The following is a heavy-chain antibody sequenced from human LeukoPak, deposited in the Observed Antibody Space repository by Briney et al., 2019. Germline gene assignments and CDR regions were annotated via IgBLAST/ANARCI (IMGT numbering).Heavy chain of an antibody. J-gene: IGHJ4*02. D-gene: IGHD3-22*01. V-gene: IGHV1-2*02. CDR2: INPNSGGT. CDR3: ARVEIPYYDSSGYYYTPYYFDY. Sequence: ASVKVSCKASGYTFTGYYMHWVRQAPGQGLEWMGWINPNSGGTNYAQKFQGRVTMTRDTSISTAYMELSRLRSDDTAVYYCARVEIPYYDSSGYYYTPYYFDYWGQGTLVTVSS. CDR1: GYTFTGYY.